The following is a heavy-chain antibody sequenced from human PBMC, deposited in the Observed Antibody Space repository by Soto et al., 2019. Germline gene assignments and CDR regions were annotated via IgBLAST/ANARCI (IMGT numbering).Heavy chain of an antibody. D-gene: IGHD3-16*01. CDR3: ARGGEDYFDY. CDR2: INHSGST. J-gene: IGHJ4*02. Sequence: SETLSLTCAVYGGSFSGYYWSWIRQPPGKWLEWIGEINHSGSTNYNPSLKSRVTISVDTSKNQFSLKLSSVTAADTAVYYCARGGEDYFDYWGQGXLVTVYS. CDR1: GGSFSGYY. V-gene: IGHV4-34*01.